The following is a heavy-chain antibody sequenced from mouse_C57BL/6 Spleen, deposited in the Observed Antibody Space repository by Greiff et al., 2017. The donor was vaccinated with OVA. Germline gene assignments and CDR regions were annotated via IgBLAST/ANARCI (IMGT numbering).Heavy chain of an antibody. J-gene: IGHJ3*01. CDR3: GRSPFAY. CDR2: IDPETGGT. CDR1: GYTFTDYE. Sequence: VQLQQSGAELVRPGASVTLSCKASGYTFTDYEMHWVQQTPVHGLEWIGAIDPETGGTAYNQKFKGKAILTADKSSSTAYMELRSLTSEDSAVYYCGRSPFAYWGQGTLVTVSA. V-gene: IGHV1-15*01.